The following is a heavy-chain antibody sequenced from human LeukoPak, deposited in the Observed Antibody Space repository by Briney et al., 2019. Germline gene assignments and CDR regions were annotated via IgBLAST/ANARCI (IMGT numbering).Heavy chain of an antibody. CDR1: EFTFAAYT. Sequence: GSLRLSCAASEFTFAAYTMSWARQAPGKGPGWVSSISHTGASTYYGDSVKGRFTISRDNSKNTLYLQMNSLRAEDTAVYYCAKGGGTWAFDIWGQGTMVTVSS. CDR3: AKGGGTWAFDI. V-gene: IGHV3-23*01. CDR2: ISHTGAST. D-gene: IGHD1-1*01. J-gene: IGHJ3*02.